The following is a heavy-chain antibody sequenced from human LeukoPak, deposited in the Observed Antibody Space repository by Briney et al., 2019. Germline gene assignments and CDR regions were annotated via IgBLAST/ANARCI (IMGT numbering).Heavy chain of an antibody. CDR3: ARVTMRRGLPRRYFDY. V-gene: IGHV4-59*12. D-gene: IGHD2-15*01. CDR2: IYSSGSA. CDR1: GGSISSYY. J-gene: IGHJ4*02. Sequence: SETLSLTCTVSGGSISSYYWSWIRQPPGKGLEWIGYIYSSGSAIYNPSLKSRVTISEDTSKNQFSLKLSSVTAADTAVYYCARVTMRRGLPRRYFDYWGQGTLVTVSS.